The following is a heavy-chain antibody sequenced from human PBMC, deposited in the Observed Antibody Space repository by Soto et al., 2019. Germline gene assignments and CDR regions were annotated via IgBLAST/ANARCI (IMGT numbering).Heavy chain of an antibody. V-gene: IGHV1-69*08. CDR1: GGTFSSYT. CDR3: ARDGGGPLDY. J-gene: IGHJ4*02. Sequence: QVQLVQSGAEVKKPGSSVKVSCKASGGTFSSYTISWVRQAPGQGLEWMGRIIPILGIANYAQKFQGRVTITADNSASTAYMELSSLRSEDTAVYYCARDGGGPLDYWGQGTLVTVSS. CDR2: IIPILGIA. D-gene: IGHD2-15*01.